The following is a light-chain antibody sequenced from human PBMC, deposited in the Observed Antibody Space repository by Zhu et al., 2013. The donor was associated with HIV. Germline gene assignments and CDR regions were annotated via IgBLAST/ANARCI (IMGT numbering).Light chain of an antibody. CDR2: ETS. CDR1: QSVSSSF. Sequence: DIVLTQSPGTLSLSPGDTATLSCRASQSVSSSFLAWYQQKIGQPPRLLMYETSTRAAGIPARFSGSGSVRDFTLSITRLEPEDLAVYYCQQYGSSPLTFGGGTTLELK. J-gene: IGKJ4*01. CDR3: QQYGSSPLT. V-gene: IGKV3-20*01.